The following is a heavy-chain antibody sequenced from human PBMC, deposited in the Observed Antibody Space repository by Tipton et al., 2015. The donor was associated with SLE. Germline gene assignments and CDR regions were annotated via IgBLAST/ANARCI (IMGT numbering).Heavy chain of an antibody. V-gene: IGHV3-7*01. CDR3: PCSGCPGG. CDR1: GFTFSTYW. CDR2: IKEDGSEK. D-gene: IGHD6-19*01. Sequence: SLRLSCAASGFTFSTYWMNWVRQAPGKGLEWVANIKEDGSEKYYVDSVKGRFTISRDNAKNSLYLHMNSLRAEDTAVYYCPCSGCPGGWGQGTLVIVSS. J-gene: IGHJ4*02.